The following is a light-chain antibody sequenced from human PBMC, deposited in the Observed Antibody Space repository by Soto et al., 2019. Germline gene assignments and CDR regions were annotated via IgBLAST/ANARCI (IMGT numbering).Light chain of an antibody. Sequence: EIVMTQSPATLSVSPGERATLSCRASQGVSSNLAWFQQKPGQAPSLLIYGVSTRATGVPVRFSGSGSGTEFTRTVTSLQFEDFAVYYCQQYNNWHHTFGQGTKVDIK. V-gene: IGKV3-15*01. CDR2: GVS. J-gene: IGKJ2*01. CDR1: QGVSSN. CDR3: QQYNNWHHT.